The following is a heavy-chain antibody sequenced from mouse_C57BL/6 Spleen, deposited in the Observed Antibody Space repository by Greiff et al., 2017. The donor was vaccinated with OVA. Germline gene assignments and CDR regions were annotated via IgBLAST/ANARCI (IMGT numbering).Heavy chain of an antibody. D-gene: IGHD4-1*01. Sequence: QVPLQPPGAELVRPGSSVKLSCKASGYTFTSYWMHWVKQRPIQGLEWIGNIDPSDSETHYNQKFKDKATLTVDKSSSTAYMQLSSLTSEDSAVYYCARELGRDWYFDVWGTGTTVTVSS. CDR1: GYTFTSYW. CDR2: IDPSDSET. V-gene: IGHV1-52*01. CDR3: ARELGRDWYFDV. J-gene: IGHJ1*03.